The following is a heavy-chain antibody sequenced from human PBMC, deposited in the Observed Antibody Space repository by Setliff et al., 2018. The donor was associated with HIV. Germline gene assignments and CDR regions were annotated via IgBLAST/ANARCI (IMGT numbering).Heavy chain of an antibody. J-gene: IGHJ6*02. CDR2: ISSSSSTI. CDR3: ARGATVTTSYYYGMDV. Sequence: GGSLRLSCAASGFTFSSYSMNWVRQAPGKGLEWVSYISSSSSTIYYADSVKGRFTISRDNAKNSLYLQMNSLRAEDTAVYYCARGATVTTSYYYGMDVWGQGTTVTVSS. D-gene: IGHD4-4*01. V-gene: IGHV3-48*01. CDR1: GFTFSSYS.